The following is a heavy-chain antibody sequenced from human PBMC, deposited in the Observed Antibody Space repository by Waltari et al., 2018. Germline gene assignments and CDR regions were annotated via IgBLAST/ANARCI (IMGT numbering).Heavy chain of an antibody. D-gene: IGHD1-26*01. Sequence: QVQLQQWGAGLLKPSETLSLPCAVYGGSFRGYYWSWIRQPPGKGLEWIGEINHSGSTNYNPSLKSRVTISVDTSKNQFSLKLSSVTAADTAVYYCARLVGAVYYFDYWGQGTLVTVSS. V-gene: IGHV4-34*01. CDR2: INHSGST. CDR3: ARLVGAVYYFDY. CDR1: GGSFRGYY. J-gene: IGHJ4*02.